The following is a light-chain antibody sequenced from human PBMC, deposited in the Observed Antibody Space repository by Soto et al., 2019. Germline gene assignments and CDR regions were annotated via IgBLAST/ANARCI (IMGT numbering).Light chain of an antibody. Sequence: EIGLTQSPGTLSLSPGERATLSCMASQSVSSSCLAWYQQKPGQAPRLLIYGASSRATGIPDRFSGSGSGTDFTLTISRLEPEDFAVYYCQQYGSSPRTFGGGTKVEIK. V-gene: IGKV3-20*01. CDR1: QSVSSSC. CDR2: GAS. J-gene: IGKJ4*01. CDR3: QQYGSSPRT.